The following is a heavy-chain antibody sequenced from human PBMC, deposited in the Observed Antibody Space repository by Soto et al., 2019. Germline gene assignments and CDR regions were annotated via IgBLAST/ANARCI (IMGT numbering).Heavy chain of an antibody. V-gene: IGHV3-23*01. CDR1: GFTFSSYA. CDR2: ISGSGGST. CDR3: AKSSEYDFWSGYYSSYYYYGMDV. Sequence: EVQLLESGGGLVQPGGSLRLSCAASGFTFSSYAMSWVRQAPGKGLEWVSAISGSGGSTYYADSVKGRFTIYRDNSKNSLYLQMNSLRAEDTAVYYCAKSSEYDFWSGYYSSYYYYGMDVWGQGTTVTVSS. D-gene: IGHD3-3*01. J-gene: IGHJ6*02.